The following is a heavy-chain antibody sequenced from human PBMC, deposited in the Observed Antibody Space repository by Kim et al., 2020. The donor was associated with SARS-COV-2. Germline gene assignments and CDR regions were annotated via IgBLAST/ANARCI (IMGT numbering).Heavy chain of an antibody. D-gene: IGHD6-13*01. CDR3: AGQLVLRFDY. CDR1: GGSFSGYY. CDR2: INHSGST. V-gene: IGHV4-34*01. Sequence: SETLSLTCAVYGGSFSGYYWSWIRQPPGKGLEWIGEINHSGSTNYNPSLKSRVTISVDTSKNQFSLKLSSVTAADTAVYYCAGQLVLRFDYWGQGTLVTVSS. J-gene: IGHJ4*02.